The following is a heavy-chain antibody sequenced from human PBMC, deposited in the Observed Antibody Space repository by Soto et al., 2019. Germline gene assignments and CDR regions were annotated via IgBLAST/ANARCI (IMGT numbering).Heavy chain of an antibody. D-gene: IGHD2-8*01. J-gene: IGHJ2*01. V-gene: IGHV4-39*01. CDR3: ARSSFWRYGCNMLYPGYFDV. Sequence: QVKLEESGPGLVKPSETLSLTCTVSGGSISGSPNYWGWIRQPPGKGLEWIGSFYSGATTYYHPSLKSRVAISVDMSKNQFSLNLTSLTAADTAVYYCARSSFWRYGCNMLYPGYFDVWGRGTLVTASS. CDR2: FYSGATT. CDR1: GGSISGSPNY.